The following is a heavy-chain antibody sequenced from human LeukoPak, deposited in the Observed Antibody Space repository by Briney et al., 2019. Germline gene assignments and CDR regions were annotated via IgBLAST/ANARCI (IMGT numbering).Heavy chain of an antibody. CDR1: GYTLTSYG. D-gene: IGHD2-21*02. CDR3: ARDKGDLDSYYYYMDV. V-gene: IGHV1-18*01. CDR2: ISAYNGNT. Sequence: GASVKVSCKASGYTLTSYGISWVRQAPGQGLEWMGWISAYNGNTNYAQKLQGRVTMTTDTSTSTAYMELRSLRSDDTAVYYCARDKGDLDSYYYYMDVWGKGTTVTVSS. J-gene: IGHJ6*03.